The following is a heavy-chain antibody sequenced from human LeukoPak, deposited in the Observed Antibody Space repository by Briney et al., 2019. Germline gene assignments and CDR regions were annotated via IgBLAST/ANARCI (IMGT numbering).Heavy chain of an antibody. V-gene: IGHV3-20*04. CDR1: GFTFDDYG. J-gene: IGHJ4*02. Sequence: PGGSLRLSCAASGFTFDDYGMSWVRQAPGKGLEWVSGVNWSGGSTGYADSVKGRFTISRDNAKNSLYLQMNSLRAEDTALYYCARAISGTYQAPFDYWGQGTLVTVSS. CDR2: VNWSGGST. D-gene: IGHD1-26*01. CDR3: ARAISGTYQAPFDY.